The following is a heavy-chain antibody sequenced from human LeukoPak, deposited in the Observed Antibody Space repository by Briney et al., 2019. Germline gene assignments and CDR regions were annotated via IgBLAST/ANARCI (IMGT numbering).Heavy chain of an antibody. CDR3: AKDTESSMVRGVMGY. CDR2: ISGSGGST. V-gene: IGHV3-23*01. D-gene: IGHD3-10*01. J-gene: IGHJ4*02. CDR1: GFTFSSYA. Sequence: PGGSLRLSCAASGFTFSSYAMSWVRQAPGKGLEWVSAISGSGGSTYYADSVKGRFTIYRDNSKNTLYLQMNSLRAEDTAVYYCAKDTESSMVRGVMGYWGQGTLVTVSS.